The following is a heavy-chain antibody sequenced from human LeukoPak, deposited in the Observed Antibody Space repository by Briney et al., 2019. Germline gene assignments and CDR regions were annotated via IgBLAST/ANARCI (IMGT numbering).Heavy chain of an antibody. V-gene: IGHV3-7*01. J-gene: IGHJ6*02. D-gene: IGHD3-16*01. CDR1: GFTFSSYW. Sequence: GGSLRLSCAASGFTFSSYWMSWVRQAPGKGLEWVANIRQDGSEKYYVDSVKGRFTISRDNAKNSLYLQMNSLRAEDTAVYYCARVLALGFYYYYGMDVWGQGTTVIVS. CDR2: IRQDGSEK. CDR3: ARVLALGFYYYYGMDV.